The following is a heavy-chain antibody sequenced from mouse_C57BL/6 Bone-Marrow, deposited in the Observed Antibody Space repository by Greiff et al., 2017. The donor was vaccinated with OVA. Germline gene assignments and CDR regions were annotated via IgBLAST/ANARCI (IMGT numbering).Heavy chain of an antibody. Sequence: VQLQQSGAELARPGASVKLSCKASGYTFTSYGISWVKQRTGQGLEWIGEIYPRSGNTYYNEKFKGKATLTADKSSSTAYMELRSLTSEDSAVYFCATVLRYRPTGSWFAYWGQGTLVTVSA. V-gene: IGHV1-81*01. CDR1: GYTFTSYG. CDR2: IYPRSGNT. CDR3: ATVLRYRPTGSWFAY. J-gene: IGHJ3*01. D-gene: IGHD1-1*01.